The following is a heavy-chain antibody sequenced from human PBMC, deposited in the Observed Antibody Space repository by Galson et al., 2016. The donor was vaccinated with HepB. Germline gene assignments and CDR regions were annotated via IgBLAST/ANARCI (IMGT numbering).Heavy chain of an antibody. V-gene: IGHV1-69*13. CDR1: GGTFSTFT. D-gene: IGHD3-3*01. J-gene: IGHJ5*02. CDR2: IIPMFAKP. Sequence: SVKVSCKASGGTFSTFTLYWVRQAPGQGLEYVGGIIPMFAKPKYAQRFQDRVSITADESTSTVYMEVRTLRSDDTAIYFCGKDDDYYTGSSWGQGTLVTVSS. CDR3: GKDDDYYTGSS.